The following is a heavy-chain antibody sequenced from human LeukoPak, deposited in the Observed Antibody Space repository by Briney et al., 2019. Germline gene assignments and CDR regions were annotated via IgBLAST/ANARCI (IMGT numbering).Heavy chain of an antibody. CDR2: MYYSGST. CDR3: ARPYYYDSRIDP. D-gene: IGHD3-22*01. V-gene: IGHV4-30-4*01. J-gene: IGHJ5*02. Sequence: SETLSLTCTVSGGSISSGDYYWSWIRQPPGKGLEWIAYMYYSGSTYYNPSLKSRVTMSADTFKNQLSLKLSSVTAADTAVYYCARPYYYDSRIDPWGQGILVTVSS. CDR1: GGSISSGDYY.